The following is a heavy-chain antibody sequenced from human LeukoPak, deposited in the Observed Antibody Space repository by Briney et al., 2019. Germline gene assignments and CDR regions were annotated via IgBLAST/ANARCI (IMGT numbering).Heavy chain of an antibody. CDR2: ITGNAGLI. Sequence: PGGSLRLSCAASGFTFNTYAMNWIRQAPGKGLEWVSVITGNAGLIAYADSVRGRFTISRDNSKNMLYLQMNSLIAEDTAVYYCAKDRTPDGYYSIDYWGQGTPVTVSS. D-gene: IGHD3-22*01. CDR1: GFTFNTYA. V-gene: IGHV3-23*01. CDR3: AKDRTPDGYYSIDY. J-gene: IGHJ4*02.